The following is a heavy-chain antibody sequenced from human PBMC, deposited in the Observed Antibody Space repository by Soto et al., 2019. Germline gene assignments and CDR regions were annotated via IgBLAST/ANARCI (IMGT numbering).Heavy chain of an antibody. J-gene: IGHJ6*02. CDR3: ARASDLLHAYFGMDV. CDR2: IYSGTNT. Sequence: PGGSLRLSCAASGISISSSYMSWVRQAPGKGLEWVSLIYSGTNTYYEASVKGRFTISRDNSKNTLYLQMNRLRAEDTAVYYCARASDLLHAYFGMDVWGHGTTVTVSS. CDR1: GISISSSY. V-gene: IGHV3-53*01. D-gene: IGHD3-3*01.